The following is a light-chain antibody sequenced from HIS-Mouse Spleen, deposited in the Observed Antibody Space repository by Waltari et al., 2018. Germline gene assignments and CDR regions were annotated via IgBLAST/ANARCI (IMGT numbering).Light chain of an antibody. CDR1: SSDVGSYNL. J-gene: IGLJ2*01. CDR3: CSYAGSSTFEV. V-gene: IGLV2-23*03. CDR2: EGS. Sequence: QSALTQPASVSGSPGQSITISCTGTSSDVGSYNLVSWYQQHPDKAPKLMIYEGSKRPSGVSIRFCGSKSGNTASLTISGRQAEDEADYYCCSYAGSSTFEVFGGGTKLTVL.